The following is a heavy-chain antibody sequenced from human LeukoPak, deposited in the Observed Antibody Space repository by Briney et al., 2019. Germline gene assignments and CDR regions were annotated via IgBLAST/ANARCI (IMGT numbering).Heavy chain of an antibody. J-gene: IGHJ6*02. CDR2: IYHSGST. CDR3: ATLKRRRVVPAGQPKDRRNYYYYGMDV. CDR1: GGSISSSNW. D-gene: IGHD2-2*01. Sequence: SETLSLTCAVSGGSISSSNWWSWVRQPPGKGLEWIGEIYHSGSTNYNPSLKSRVTISVDKSKNQFSLKLSSVTAADTAVYYCATLKRRRVVPAGQPKDRRNYYYYGMDVWGQGTTVTVSS. V-gene: IGHV4-4*02.